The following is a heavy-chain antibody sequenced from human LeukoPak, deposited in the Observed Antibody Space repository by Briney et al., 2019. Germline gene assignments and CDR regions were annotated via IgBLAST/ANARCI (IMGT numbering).Heavy chain of an antibody. CDR2: IIPIFGTA. CDR1: GGTFSSYA. D-gene: IGHD3-22*01. Sequence: SVKVSCKASGGTFSSYAISWVRQAPGQGLEWMGGIIPIFGTANYAQKFQGRVTITADKSTSTAYMELSSLRSEDTAVYYCARGYYYDSSGYYGDAFDIWGQGTMVTVSS. CDR3: ARGYYYDSSGYYGDAFDI. V-gene: IGHV1-69*06. J-gene: IGHJ3*02.